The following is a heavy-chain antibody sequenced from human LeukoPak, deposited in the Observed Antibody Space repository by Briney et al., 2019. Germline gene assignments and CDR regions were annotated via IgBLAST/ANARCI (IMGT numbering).Heavy chain of an antibody. Sequence: SETLSLTCSVSGGSFNTGDYYWSWIRQHPGIDLEWFGYIYHSGNTYYNPSLRSRLIISVETSKGQFSLKLSHVTAADTAVYYCARETFPCTTTICYPYYFAFWGQGILVTVSS. CDR3: ARETFPCTTTICYPYYFAF. CDR2: IYHSGNT. D-gene: IGHD2-2*01. CDR1: GGSFNTGDYY. J-gene: IGHJ4*02. V-gene: IGHV4-31*03.